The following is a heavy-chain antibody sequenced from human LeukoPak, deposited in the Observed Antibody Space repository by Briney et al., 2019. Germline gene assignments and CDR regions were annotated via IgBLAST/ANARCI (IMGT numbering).Heavy chain of an antibody. Sequence: SETLSLTCTVSGGSISSSSYYWGWIRQPPGKGLEWIGSIYYSGSTYYNPSLKSRVTISVDTSKNQFSLKLSSVTAADTAVYYCARESTMERFFDIWGQGTMVTVSS. CDR2: IYYSGST. J-gene: IGHJ3*02. D-gene: IGHD3-3*01. CDR1: GGSISSSSYY. CDR3: ARESTMERFFDI. V-gene: IGHV4-39*07.